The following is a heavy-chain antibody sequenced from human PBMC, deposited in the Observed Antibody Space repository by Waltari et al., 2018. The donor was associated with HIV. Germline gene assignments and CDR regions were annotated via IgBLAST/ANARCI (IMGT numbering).Heavy chain of an antibody. D-gene: IGHD2-15*01. V-gene: IGHV4-39*01. CDR3: ARHRDGGNPEPDAFEI. J-gene: IGHJ3*02. CDR2: IYYSGST. CDR1: DGPISSSSHY. Sequence: QLQLQASGPLLLNPSAPLSLTCTVSDGPISSSSHYCAWLPPPPGKGREWIGTIYYSGSTYDNPSLKSRVTISVDTSKNQFSLRLSSVTAADTAVYYCARHRDGGNPEPDAFEIWGQGTMVTVSS.